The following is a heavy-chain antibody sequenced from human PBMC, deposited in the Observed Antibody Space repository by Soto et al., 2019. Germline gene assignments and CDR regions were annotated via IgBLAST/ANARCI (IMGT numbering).Heavy chain of an antibody. CDR3: GGQGIFGAAF. D-gene: IGHD6-13*01. Sequence: QVHLVQSGAGVQRPGASVKVSCKASGYTFTNLAIHWVRQAPGQGLEWMGWINAGNGHTKYSQSFQDRVTITSDTFASTAYMELSSPRSEGTAVYYCGGQGIFGAAFWGQGTLVTVSS. V-gene: IGHV1-3*01. CDR2: INAGNGHT. J-gene: IGHJ4*02. CDR1: GYTFTNLA.